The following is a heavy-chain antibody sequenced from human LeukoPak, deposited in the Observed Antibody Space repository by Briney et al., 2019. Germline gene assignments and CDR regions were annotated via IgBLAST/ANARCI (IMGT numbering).Heavy chain of an antibody. Sequence: ASVRVSCKASGYTFTGYYMHWVRQAPGQGLEWMGIINPSGGSTSYAQKFQGRVTMTRNTSISTAYMELSSLRSEDTAVYYCARGGHRIEAPIILWFGENYYYMDVWGKGTTVTISS. CDR1: GYTFTGYY. CDR2: INPSGGST. CDR3: ARGGHRIEAPIILWFGENYYYMDV. J-gene: IGHJ6*03. V-gene: IGHV1-46*01. D-gene: IGHD3-10*01.